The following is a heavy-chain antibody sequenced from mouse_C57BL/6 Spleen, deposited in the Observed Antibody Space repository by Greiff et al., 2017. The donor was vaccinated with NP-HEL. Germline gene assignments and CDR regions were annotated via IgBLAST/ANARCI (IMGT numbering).Heavy chain of an antibody. J-gene: IGHJ3*01. CDR3: ARENYGSSSLAY. V-gene: IGHV1-61*01. CDR2: IYPSDSET. CDR1: GYTFTSYW. Sequence: QVQLHQSGAELVRPGSSVKLSYKASGYTFTSYWMDWVKQRPGQGLEWIGNIYPSDSETHYNQKFKDKATLTVDKSSSTAYMQLSSLTSEDSAVYYCARENYGSSSLAYWGQGTLVTVSA. D-gene: IGHD1-1*01.